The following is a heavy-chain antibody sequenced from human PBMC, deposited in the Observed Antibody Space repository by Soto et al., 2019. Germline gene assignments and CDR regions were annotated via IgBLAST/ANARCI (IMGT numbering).Heavy chain of an antibody. CDR2: VYYSGST. D-gene: IGHD1-20*01. J-gene: IGHJ4*02. Sequence: SETLSLTCTVSGGSISSGDYYWSWIRQPPGKGLEWIGYVYYSGSTYYNPSLKSRVTISVDTSKNQFSLKLSSVTAADTAVYYCASHPLAGNIWNTNLDYWGQGTLVTVSS. CDR1: GGSISSGDYY. CDR3: ASHPLAGNIWNTNLDY. V-gene: IGHV4-30-4*01.